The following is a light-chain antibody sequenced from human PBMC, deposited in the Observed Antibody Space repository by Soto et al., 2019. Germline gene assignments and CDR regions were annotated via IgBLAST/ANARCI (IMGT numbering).Light chain of an antibody. J-gene: IGKJ4*01. Sequence: AIRMTQSPSSLSASTGDRVTITCRASQGISSYLAWYQQKPGKAPKLLIYAASTLQSGVPSRFSGSGSGTDFTLTISCLQSEDFATYYCQQYNHWPRMLSFGGGTRVEL. V-gene: IGKV1-8*01. CDR3: QQYNHWPRMLS. CDR2: AAS. CDR1: QGISSY.